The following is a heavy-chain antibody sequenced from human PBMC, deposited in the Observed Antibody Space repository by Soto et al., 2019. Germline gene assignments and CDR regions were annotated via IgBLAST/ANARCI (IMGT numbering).Heavy chain of an antibody. V-gene: IGHV2-5*02. CDR2: IHWDDDK. Sequence: QITLKESGPTLVKPTQTLTLTCTFSGFSLSTSGVGVGWIRQPPGKALEWLALIHWDDDKRYSPSLKSRLTTTQPDTNNQSVPTMTNLDPLGTATHYCAHTHPSMFDYWGQGTPVTVSS. CDR1: GFSLSTSGVG. J-gene: IGHJ4*02. CDR3: AHTHPSMFDY.